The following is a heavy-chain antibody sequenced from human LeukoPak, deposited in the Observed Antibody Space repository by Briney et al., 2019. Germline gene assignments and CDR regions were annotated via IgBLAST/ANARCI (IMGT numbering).Heavy chain of an antibody. J-gene: IGHJ3*02. V-gene: IGHV3-66*01. CDR1: GFTVSSNY. CDR3: ARDSTMIHAFDI. D-gene: IGHD3-22*01. CDR2: IYSGGST. Sequence: GGSLRLSCAASGFTVSSNYMSWVRRAPGKGLEWVSVIYSGGSTYYADSVKGGFTISRDNSKNTLYLQMNSLRAEDTAVYYCARDSTMIHAFDIWGQGTMVTVSS.